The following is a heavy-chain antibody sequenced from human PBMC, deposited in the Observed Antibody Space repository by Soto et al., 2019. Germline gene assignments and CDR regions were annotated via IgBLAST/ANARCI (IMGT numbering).Heavy chain of an antibody. V-gene: IGHV3-23*01. CDR2: ISGSGGRT. D-gene: IGHD5-12*01. CDR1: GFNFSNYA. Sequence: GGSLRLSCAASGFNFSNYAMSWVRQAPGKGLEWVSSISGSGGRTYYADSVKGRFTISRDNLKNTLYLQTNSLRAEDTAVYYCGKSPDGYSTYNFGYWGEGTRVTV. J-gene: IGHJ4*02. CDR3: GKSPDGYSTYNFGY.